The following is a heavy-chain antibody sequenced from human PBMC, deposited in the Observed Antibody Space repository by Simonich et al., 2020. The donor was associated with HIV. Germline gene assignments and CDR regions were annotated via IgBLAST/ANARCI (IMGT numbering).Heavy chain of an antibody. V-gene: IGHV4-34*01. Sequence: QVQLQQWGAGLLKPSETLSLTCAVYGGSFSGYYWSWTRQPPGKGLEWIGEIKHSGSTNYNPSLKRRVTISVDTSKNQFSLKLSSVTAADTAVYYCARLTAGGLGEYFQHWGQGTLVTVSS. CDR2: IKHSGST. J-gene: IGHJ1*01. CDR1: GGSFSGYY. D-gene: IGHD6-13*01. CDR3: ARLTAGGLGEYFQH.